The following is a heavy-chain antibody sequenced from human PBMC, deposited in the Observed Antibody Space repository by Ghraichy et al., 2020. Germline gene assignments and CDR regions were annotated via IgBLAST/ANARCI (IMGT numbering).Heavy chain of an antibody. Sequence: GGSLRLSCAASGFAFSSYAMSWGREAPGKGLEWVSAISGIGDITKYADSVKGRFTVSRDNSKNTLYLQMNSLRAEDTAVYYCAKVPTISDGGDDYWGHGTLVTVPS. D-gene: IGHD3-9*01. CDR3: AKVPTISDGGDDY. CDR1: GFAFSSYA. V-gene: IGHV3-23*01. J-gene: IGHJ4*01. CDR2: ISGIGDIT.